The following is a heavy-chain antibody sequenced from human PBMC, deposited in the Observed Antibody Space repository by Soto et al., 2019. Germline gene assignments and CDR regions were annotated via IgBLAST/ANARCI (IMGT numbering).Heavy chain of an antibody. D-gene: IGHD1-1*01. V-gene: IGHV4-31*03. CDR2: ISYRGTT. CDR1: GGPINSGAYY. J-gene: IGHJ5*02. Sequence: QVQLHESGPGLVKPSQTLSLTCTVSGGPINSGAYYWSWVGQHPGKGLEWIGAISYRGTTYYNPSLQSRITMSVDTSKTQLSLKLSSVTAADTAVYYCARMSATGTRWFDPWGPGTLVTVSS. CDR3: ARMSATGTRWFDP.